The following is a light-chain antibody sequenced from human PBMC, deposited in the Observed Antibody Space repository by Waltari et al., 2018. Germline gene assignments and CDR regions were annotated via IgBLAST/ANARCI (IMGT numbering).Light chain of an antibody. CDR3: QHYISAPWT. CDR1: QSISNW. CDR2: TTS. J-gene: IGKJ1*01. Sequence: DIQMTQFPSTLSASVGDTVTITCRASQSISNWLAWYQQKPGKAPKLLIHTTSTLETGVPSRFSGRGSGTQFTLTISSLQPDDLATYYCQHYISAPWTFGQGTKVEI. V-gene: IGKV1-5*03.